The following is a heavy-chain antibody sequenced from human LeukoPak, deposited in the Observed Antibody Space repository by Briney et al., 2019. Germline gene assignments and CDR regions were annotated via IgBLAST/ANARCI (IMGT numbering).Heavy chain of an antibody. CDR2: ISGSGGST. CDR3: ARVIRAAPGKGYFDY. Sequence: PGGSLRFSCATSGFIFNTYALSWVRQALGKGLEWASSISGSGGSTYHADSVKGRFTISRDSSKNTLYLQMNSLRAEDTAIYYCARVIRAAPGKGYFDYWGQGTLVTVSS. D-gene: IGHD6-13*01. J-gene: IGHJ4*02. V-gene: IGHV3-23*01. CDR1: GFIFNTYA.